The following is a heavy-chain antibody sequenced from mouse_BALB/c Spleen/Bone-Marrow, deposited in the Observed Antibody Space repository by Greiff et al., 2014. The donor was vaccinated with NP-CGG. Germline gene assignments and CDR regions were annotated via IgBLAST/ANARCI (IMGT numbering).Heavy chain of an antibody. CDR3: ARYYYGSSYFDY. J-gene: IGHJ2*01. D-gene: IGHD1-1*01. CDR2: IDPANGNT. Sequence: EVKLVESGAELVKPGASVKLSCTASGFNIKDTYMHWVKQRPEQGLEWIGRIDPANGNTKYDPKFQGKATTTADTSSNTAYLQLSSLTSEDTAVYYCARYYYGSSYFDYWGQGTTLTVSS. V-gene: IGHV14-3*02. CDR1: GFNIKDTY.